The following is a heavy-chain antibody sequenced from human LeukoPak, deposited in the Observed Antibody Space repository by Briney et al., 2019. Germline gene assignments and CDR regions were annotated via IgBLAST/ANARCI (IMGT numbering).Heavy chain of an antibody. J-gene: IGHJ4*02. CDR2: INHSGST. CDR1: GGSFSGYY. Sequence: PSETLSLTCAVYGGSFSGYYWSWIRQPPGKGLEWIGKINHSGSTNYNPSLKSRVTISVDTSKNQFSLKLSSVTAADTAVYYCARAKVVPAAMASWDYWGQGTLVTVSS. CDR3: ARAKVVPAAMASWDY. V-gene: IGHV4-34*01. D-gene: IGHD2-2*01.